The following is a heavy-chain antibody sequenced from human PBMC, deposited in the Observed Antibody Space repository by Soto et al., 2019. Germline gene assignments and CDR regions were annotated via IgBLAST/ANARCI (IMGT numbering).Heavy chain of an antibody. CDR2: INPSGDST. CDR3: ARSAHQRENSSGLDV. D-gene: IGHD1-26*01. V-gene: IGHV1-46*01. Sequence: QVQLVQSGAEVRSPGASVKVSCTASGDSFTNYFIHWVRQAPGQGLECMAIINPSGDSTTSGQKFQGRVTMSMDAPTSNFYLELSNLRSEDTAAYYCARSAHQRENSSGLDVWGQGTTVTVSS. CDR1: GDSFTNYF. J-gene: IGHJ6*01.